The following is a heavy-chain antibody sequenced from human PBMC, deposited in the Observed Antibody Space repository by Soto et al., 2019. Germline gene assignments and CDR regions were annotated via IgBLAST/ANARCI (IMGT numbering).Heavy chain of an antibody. CDR1: GFPFSSYV. D-gene: IGHD3-16*01. CDR2: ITGGGSNT. Sequence: EVQLLESGGGLVQRGGSLRLSCAASGFPFSSYVMSWVRQAPGKGLEWVSGITGGGSNTFYADSVKGRFTISRDNSKNTLFLQMNSLGAEDTAVYYCARAMGDWGTYYYYYGMDVWGQGTTVTVSS. J-gene: IGHJ6*02. V-gene: IGHV3-23*01. CDR3: ARAMGDWGTYYYYYGMDV.